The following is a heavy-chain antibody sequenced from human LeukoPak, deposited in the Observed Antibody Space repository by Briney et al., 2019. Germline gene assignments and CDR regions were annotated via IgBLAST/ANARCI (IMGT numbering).Heavy chain of an antibody. Sequence: PSETLSLTCTVSGGSVSTGSYYWSWIRQPAGRGLEWIGHIHTSGTMNYNASLKSRVRISVETSKNQFSLRLSSVTAADTAVYFCARGILRDYYDSSGFYHRGGVGYWGQGTLSPSPQ. CDR1: GGSVSTGSYY. CDR3: ARGILRDYYDSSGFYHRGGVGY. V-gene: IGHV4-61*09. CDR2: IHTSGTM. D-gene: IGHD3-22*01. J-gene: IGHJ4*02.